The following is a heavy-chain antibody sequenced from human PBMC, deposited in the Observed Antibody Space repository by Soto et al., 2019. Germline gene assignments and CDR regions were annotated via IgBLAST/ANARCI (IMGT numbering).Heavy chain of an antibody. CDR1: GFTFSSYG. J-gene: IGHJ6*03. V-gene: IGHV3-30*18. Sequence: QVQLVESGGGVVQPGRSLRLSCAASGFTFSSYGMHWVRQAPGKGLEWVAVISYDGSNKYYADSVKGRFTISRDNSKNTLYLQMNSLTAEDPAVSYWAKKGGIVVLPAAMLYYYYYMDVWGKGTTVTVSS. CDR2: ISYDGSNK. CDR3: AKKGGIVVLPAAMLYYYYYMDV. D-gene: IGHD2-2*01.